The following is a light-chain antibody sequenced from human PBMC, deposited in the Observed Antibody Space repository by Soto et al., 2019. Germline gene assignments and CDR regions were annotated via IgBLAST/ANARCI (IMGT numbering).Light chain of an antibody. J-gene: IGKJ1*01. CDR1: QGISRY. CDR2: DAS. V-gene: IGKV1-9*01. CDR3: QQLNSYPRS. Sequence: DIQLTQSPSFLSASVGDRVTITCRASQGISRYLAWYQQKPGKAPKVLIYDASTLQSGVPSRFSGSGSGTEFALAISSLQPEDFANYYCQQLNSYPRSFGKGTKVEI.